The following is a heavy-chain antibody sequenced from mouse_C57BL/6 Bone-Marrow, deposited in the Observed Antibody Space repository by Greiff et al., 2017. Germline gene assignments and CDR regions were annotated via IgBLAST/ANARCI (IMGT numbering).Heavy chain of an antibody. CDR3: ASPAYYSNYVNYYAMDY. CDR2: INPSNGGT. J-gene: IGHJ4*01. Sequence: QVQLQQPGTELVKPGASVKLSCKASGYTFTSYWMHWVKQRPGQGLEWIGNINPSNGGTTYNEKFKSKATLTVDKSSSTAYMQLSSLTSEDSAVYYCASPAYYSNYVNYYAMDYWGQGTSVTVSS. CDR1: GYTFTSYW. V-gene: IGHV1-53*01. D-gene: IGHD2-5*01.